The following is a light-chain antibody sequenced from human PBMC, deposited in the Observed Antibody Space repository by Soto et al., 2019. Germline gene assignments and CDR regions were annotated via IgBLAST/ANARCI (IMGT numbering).Light chain of an antibody. CDR3: QRYGSSPRT. CDR2: GAS. J-gene: IGKJ1*01. CDR1: QIVSNNY. V-gene: IGKV3-20*01. Sequence: EIVMTQSPGTLSLSPVERATLSCRASQIVSNNYLAWYQQKPGQAPRLLIFGASNRATGIPDRFSGSGSGTDFTLTISRLEPEDFAVYYCQRYGSSPRTFGQGTKVDI.